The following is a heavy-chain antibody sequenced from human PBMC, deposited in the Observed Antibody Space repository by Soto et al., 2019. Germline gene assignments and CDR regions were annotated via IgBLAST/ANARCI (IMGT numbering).Heavy chain of an antibody. CDR2: IHPGDSDT. V-gene: IGHV5-51*01. D-gene: IGHD2-21*02. J-gene: IGHJ4*02. Sequence: GESLKISCMGSDYTFTNHWIAWVRQRPGKGLEWMGIIHPGDSDTRYSPSFQGQVTISVDKSIRIAYLQWSSLKASDTAIYYCARQLYDYDVGDFVGFDFWGQGTVVTVSS. CDR3: ARQLYDYDVGDFVGFDF. CDR1: DYTFTNHW.